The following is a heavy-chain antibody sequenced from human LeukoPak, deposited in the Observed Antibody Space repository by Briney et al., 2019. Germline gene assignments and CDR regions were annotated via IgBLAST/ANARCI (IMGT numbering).Heavy chain of an antibody. CDR2: FDPEDGET. CDR1: GYTLTELS. Sequence: GASVKVSSKVSGYTLTELSMHWVRQAPGKGLEWMGGFDPEDGETIYAQKFQGRVTMTEDTSTDTAYMELSSLRSEDTAVYYCATVGTVTSYYFDYWGQGTLVTVSS. CDR3: ATVGTVTSYYFDY. V-gene: IGHV1-24*01. D-gene: IGHD4-11*01. J-gene: IGHJ4*02.